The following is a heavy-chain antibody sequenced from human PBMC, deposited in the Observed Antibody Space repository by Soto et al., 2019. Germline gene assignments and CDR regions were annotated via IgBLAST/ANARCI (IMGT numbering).Heavy chain of an antibody. CDR3: TRGPSGDKVDY. J-gene: IGHJ4*02. Sequence: QVQLQESGPGLVKPSQTLSLTCTVSGGSISNVNYCWSWIRQSPDKGLEWIGHIYDGGSTYNNPSLRRRLTILVYTSKKHCSRQRRSVSAADTAGYYCTRGPSGDKVDYWGQGILVTVSS. CDR1: GGSISNVNYC. CDR2: IYDGGST. V-gene: IGHV4-30-4*01. D-gene: IGHD1-1*01.